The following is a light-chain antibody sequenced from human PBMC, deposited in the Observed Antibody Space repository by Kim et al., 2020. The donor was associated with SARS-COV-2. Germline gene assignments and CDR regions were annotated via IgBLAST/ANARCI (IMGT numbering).Light chain of an antibody. CDR3: QQSDSAPS. V-gene: IGKV1-39*01. Sequence: SASVRDRVTVTCRASQDIRTHLNWYQQKPGKAPELLIYFASILQSGVPSRFSGSGSGTDFTLTIDSLQPEDFATYFCQQSDSAPSFGHGTRLEIK. CDR1: QDIRTH. J-gene: IGKJ5*01. CDR2: FAS.